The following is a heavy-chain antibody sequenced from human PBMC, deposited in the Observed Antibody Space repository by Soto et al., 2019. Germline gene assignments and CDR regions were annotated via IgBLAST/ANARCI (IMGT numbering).Heavy chain of an antibody. CDR1: GGSISSSGHY. CDR2: IYYSGST. D-gene: IGHD6-13*01. CDR3: ARTYSSSWSSWALFDF. V-gene: IGHV4-39*01. Sequence: SETLSLTCSVSGGSISSSGHYWGWIRQPPGKGLEWIGSIYYSGSTYHNPSLKSRVTISVDTSKNQFSLKLKSVTAADTAVYYCARTYSSSWSSWALFDFWGQGTLVTVSS. J-gene: IGHJ4*02.